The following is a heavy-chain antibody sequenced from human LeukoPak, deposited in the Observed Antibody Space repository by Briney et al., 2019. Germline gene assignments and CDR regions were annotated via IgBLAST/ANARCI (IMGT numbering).Heavy chain of an antibody. CDR1: GGTFSSYA. CDR2: IIPIFGTA. J-gene: IGHJ4*02. CDR3: ARPPPYCSRTSCYHLDY. Sequence: GASVKVSCKASGGTFSSYAISWVRQAPGQGLEWMGGIIPIFGTANYAQKFQGRVTITADESTSTAYMELSSLRSEDTAVYYCARPPPYCSRTSCYHLDYWGQGTLVTVSS. V-gene: IGHV1-69*13. D-gene: IGHD2-2*01.